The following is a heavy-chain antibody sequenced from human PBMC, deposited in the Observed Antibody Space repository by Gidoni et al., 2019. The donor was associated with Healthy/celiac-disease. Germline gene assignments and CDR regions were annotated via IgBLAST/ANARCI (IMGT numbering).Heavy chain of an antibody. V-gene: IGHV3-7*03. CDR3: ARVRGYSYGY. D-gene: IGHD5-18*01. CDR1: GFTFSSYW. J-gene: IGHJ4*02. CDR2: IKQDGSEK. Sequence: EVQLVESGGGLVQSGGSLILSRASSGFTFSSYWMGWVRQAPGKGLEWVANIKQDGSEKYYVDSVKGRFTISRDNAKNSLYLQMNSLRAEDTAVYYCARVRGYSYGYWGQGTLVTVSS.